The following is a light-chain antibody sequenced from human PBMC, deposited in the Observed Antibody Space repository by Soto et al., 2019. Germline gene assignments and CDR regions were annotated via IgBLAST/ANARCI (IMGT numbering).Light chain of an antibody. CDR2: GAS. Sequence: ELVMTPSPATLSVTPGQRAPLSCRASQSVSTTVAWYHQKPGQAPRLLIYGASSRATGIPDRFSGSGSGTDFTLTISRLEPEDFAVYYCQQYGSSSWTFGQGTKVDIK. V-gene: IGKV3-20*01. CDR1: QSVSTT. J-gene: IGKJ1*01. CDR3: QQYGSSSWT.